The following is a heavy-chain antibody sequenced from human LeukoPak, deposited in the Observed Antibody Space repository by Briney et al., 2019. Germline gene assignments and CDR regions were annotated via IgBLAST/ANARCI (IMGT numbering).Heavy chain of an antibody. CDR2: LSETGETT. V-gene: IGHV3-23*01. CDR1: GLTFSTSG. CDR3: AKQWLVGI. D-gene: IGHD6-19*01. Sequence: GGSLRLSCTASGLTFSTSGFNWVRQAPGRGLEWVSSLSETGETTDYADSVKGRFTISRDNSNNILYLQMNSLRADDTAVYYCAKQWLVGIWGQGTLVTVSS. J-gene: IGHJ4*02.